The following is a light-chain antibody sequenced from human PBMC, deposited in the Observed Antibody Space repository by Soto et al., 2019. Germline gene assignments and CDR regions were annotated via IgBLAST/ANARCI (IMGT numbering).Light chain of an antibody. Sequence: DIQMTQSPSTLSASVGDRVTVTCRASQGIRTWLAWYQQKPGKAPKVLIYNASTLESGVPSRFSGSGSGTEFTLSISSLQPDDIATYYCQHYNGFPYTFGQGTKVEIK. CDR3: QHYNGFPYT. CDR2: NAS. V-gene: IGKV1-5*03. CDR1: QGIRTW. J-gene: IGKJ2*01.